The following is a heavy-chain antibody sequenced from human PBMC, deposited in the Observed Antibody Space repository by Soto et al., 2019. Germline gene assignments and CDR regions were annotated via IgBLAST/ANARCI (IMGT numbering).Heavy chain of an antibody. CDR2: IYHSGST. CDR3: ASLHTVSYSRGGDFDY. D-gene: IGHD6-13*01. CDR1: GGSISSSNW. V-gene: IGHV4-4*02. J-gene: IGHJ4*02. Sequence: QVQLQESGPGLVKPSGTLSLTCAVSGGSISSSNWWSWVRQPPGKGLEWIGEIYHSGSTNYNPSLQSRVTISVDTSKNQFSLKLSYVTAADTAVYYCASLHTVSYSRGGDFDYWGQGTLVTVSS.